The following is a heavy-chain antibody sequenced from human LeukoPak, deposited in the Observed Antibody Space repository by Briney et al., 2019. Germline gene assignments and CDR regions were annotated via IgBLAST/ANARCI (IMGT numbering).Heavy chain of an antibody. CDR3: ARGDTVTTNYYYYYMDV. D-gene: IGHD4-11*01. V-gene: IGHV3-48*01. Sequence: PGGSLRLSCAASGFTFSSHSMNWVRQAPGKGLDWVSYISSSSSTIYYADSVRGRFTISRDNAKNSLYLQMNSLRAEDTAVYYCARGDTVTTNYYYYYMDVWGRGTTVTVSS. J-gene: IGHJ6*03. CDR2: ISSSSSTI. CDR1: GFTFSSHS.